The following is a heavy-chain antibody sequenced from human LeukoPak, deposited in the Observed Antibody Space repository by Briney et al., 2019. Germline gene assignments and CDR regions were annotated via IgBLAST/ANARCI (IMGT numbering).Heavy chain of an antibody. CDR3: ARESGGGNEYLDY. CDR1: GYTFTSYY. J-gene: IGHJ4*02. V-gene: IGHV1-46*01. CDR2: INPSGGST. Sequence: ASVKVSCKASGYTFTSYYMHWVRQAPGQGLEWMGIINPSGGSTSYAQKFQGRVTITADESTSTAYMELSSLRSEDTAVYYCARESGGGNEYLDYWGQGTLVTVSS. D-gene: IGHD4-23*01.